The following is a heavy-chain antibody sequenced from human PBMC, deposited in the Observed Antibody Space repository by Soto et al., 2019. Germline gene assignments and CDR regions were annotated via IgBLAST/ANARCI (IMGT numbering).Heavy chain of an antibody. J-gene: IGHJ6*02. CDR1: GYTFTSYG. Sequence: ASVKVSCKASGYTFTSYGISWVRQAPGQGLEWMGWISAYNGNTKNAQKLQGRVTMTTDTTTSTAYMELRSLRSDDTAVYYCARCIQQDYYYGMDVWGQGTTVTVSS. D-gene: IGHD5-18*01. CDR3: ARCIQQDYYYGMDV. V-gene: IGHV1-18*01. CDR2: ISAYNGNT.